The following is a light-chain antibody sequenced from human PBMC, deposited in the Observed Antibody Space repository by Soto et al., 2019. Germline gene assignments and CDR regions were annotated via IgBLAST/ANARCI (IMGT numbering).Light chain of an antibody. CDR2: EVS. Sequence: QSVLTQPPSASGSPGQSVTVSCTGASSDVGGYNYVSWYQQHPGKAPKLMISEVSKRPSGVPDRFSGSKSGNTASLTVSGLQAEDEADYFCSSYAGSNVLIFGGGTQLTVL. J-gene: IGLJ2*01. V-gene: IGLV2-8*01. CDR3: SSYAGSNVLI. CDR1: SSDVGGYNY.